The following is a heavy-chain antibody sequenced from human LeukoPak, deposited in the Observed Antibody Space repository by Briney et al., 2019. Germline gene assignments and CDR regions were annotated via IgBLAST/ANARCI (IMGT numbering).Heavy chain of an antibody. CDR1: GGTFSSYA. D-gene: IGHD5-24*01. CDR3: AIYSILDGFHHYFDY. J-gene: IGHJ4*02. CDR2: IIPIFGTA. V-gene: IGHV1-69*05. Sequence: SVKVSCKASGGTFSSYAISWVRQAPGQGLEWMGGIIPIFGTANYAQKFQGRVTITTDESTSTAYMGLSSLRSEDTAVYYCAIYSILDGFHHYFDYWGQGTLVTVSS.